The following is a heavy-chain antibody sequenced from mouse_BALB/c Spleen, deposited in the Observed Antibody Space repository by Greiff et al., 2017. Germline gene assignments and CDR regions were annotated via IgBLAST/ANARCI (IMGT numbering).Heavy chain of an antibody. CDR1: GFTFSDYY. Sequence: EVMLVESGGGLVKPGGSLKLSCAASGFTFSDYYMYWVRQTPEKRLEWVATISDGGSYTYYPDSVKGRFTISRDNAKNNLYLQMSSLKSEDTAMYYCARGIWFAYWGQGTLVTVSA. CDR2: ISDGGSYT. CDR3: ARGIWFAY. V-gene: IGHV5-4*02. J-gene: IGHJ3*01.